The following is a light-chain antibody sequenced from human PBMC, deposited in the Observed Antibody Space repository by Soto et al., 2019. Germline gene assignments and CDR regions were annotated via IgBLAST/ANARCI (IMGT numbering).Light chain of an antibody. CDR3: QQSYSTPQT. J-gene: IGKJ1*01. CDR2: GTV. V-gene: IGKV1-39*01. Sequence: DIQMTHSPSSLSASVGDRVTITCRASQSISSYLNWYQQKPGKAPKLLIYGTVSLQSEVPSRFSGSGSGTDFALTISSLQPEDFATYYCQQSYSTPQTFGQGTEVEIK. CDR1: QSISSY.